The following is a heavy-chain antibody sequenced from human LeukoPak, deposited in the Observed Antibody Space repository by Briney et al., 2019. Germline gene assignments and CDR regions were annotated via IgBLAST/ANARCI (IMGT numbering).Heavy chain of an antibody. J-gene: IGHJ6*03. CDR3: ARWSGSVTARNYYYYMDV. CDR1: GGSVRRGNYY. Sequence: TSETLSLTCTASGGSVRRGNYYWTWIRQPAGSGLEWIGRIYTSGTTDYNPSLRTRITISVDASRNQFSLNLSSVTAADTAVYYCARWSGSVTARNYYYYMDVWGEGTTVTVSS. CDR2: IYTSGTT. V-gene: IGHV4-61*02. D-gene: IGHD6-6*01.